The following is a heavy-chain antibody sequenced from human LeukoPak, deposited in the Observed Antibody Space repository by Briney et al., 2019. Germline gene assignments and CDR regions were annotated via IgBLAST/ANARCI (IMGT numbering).Heavy chain of an antibody. J-gene: IGHJ6*03. V-gene: IGHV4-59*01. CDR3: ARVPKTPSSGYYYYYYMDV. Sequence: SETLSLTCTVSGGSISSYYWSWIRQPPGKGLEWVGYIYYSGSSNYNPSLKSRGSISVDMSKNQFSLKLSSVTAADTAVYYCARVPKTPSSGYYYYYYMDVWGKGTTVTVSS. D-gene: IGHD3-22*01. CDR2: IYYSGSS. CDR1: GGSISSYY.